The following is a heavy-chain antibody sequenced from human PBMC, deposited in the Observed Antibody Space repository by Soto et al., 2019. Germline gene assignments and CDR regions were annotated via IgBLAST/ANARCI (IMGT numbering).Heavy chain of an antibody. Sequence: GASVKVSCKASGGTFSGYAITWVRQAPGQGLEWMGGVIPMFGTTNYAQKFQGRVTITADESTSTAYMDMSSLTSEDTAVYYCASFKTYYDDVWGSFRFKWFDPWGQGTLVTVSS. D-gene: IGHD3-16*02. CDR1: GGTFSGYA. V-gene: IGHV1-69*13. CDR3: ASFKTYYDDVWGSFRFKWFDP. J-gene: IGHJ5*02. CDR2: VIPMFGTT.